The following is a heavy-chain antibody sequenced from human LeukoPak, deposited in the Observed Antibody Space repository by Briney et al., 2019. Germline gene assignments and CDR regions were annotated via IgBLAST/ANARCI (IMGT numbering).Heavy chain of an antibody. CDR3: ARDSSGLYVY. D-gene: IGHD6-19*01. J-gene: IGHJ4*02. Sequence: PSETLSLTCTVSGGSISSYYWSWIRQPPGKGLEWIGYIYYSGSTNYNPSLKSRVTISVDTSKNQFSLKLSSVTAADTAVYYCARDSSGLYVYWGQGTLVTVSS. CDR2: IYYSGST. V-gene: IGHV4-59*01. CDR1: GGSISSYY.